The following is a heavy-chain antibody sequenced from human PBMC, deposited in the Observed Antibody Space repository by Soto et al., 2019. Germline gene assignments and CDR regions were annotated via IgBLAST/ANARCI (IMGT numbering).Heavy chain of an antibody. V-gene: IGHV6-1*01. CDR3: ARARREAVSDGGSYYGGRYYYYGMDV. Sequence: SQTLSLTCAISGDSVSSNSAAWNWIRQSPSRGLEWLGRTYYRSKWYNDYAVSVKSRITINPDTSKNQFSLQLNSVTPEDTAVYYCARARREAVSDGGSYYGGRYYYYGMDVWGQGTTVTVSS. CDR1: GDSVSSNSAA. D-gene: IGHD1-26*01. CDR2: TYYRSKWYN. J-gene: IGHJ6*02.